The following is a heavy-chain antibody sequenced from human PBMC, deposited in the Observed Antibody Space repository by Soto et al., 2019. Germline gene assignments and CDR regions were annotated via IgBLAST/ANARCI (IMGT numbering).Heavy chain of an antibody. CDR3: ARDSSSWSYYGMDV. V-gene: IGHV4-30-4*01. D-gene: IGHD6-13*01. CDR2: IYYSGST. CDR1: GGSISSGDYY. Sequence: SETLSLTCTVSGGSISSGDYYWSWIRQPPGKGLEWIGYIYYSGSTYYNPSLKSRVTISVDTSKNQFSLKLSSVTAADTAVHYCARDSSSWSYYGMDVWGQGTTVTVSS. J-gene: IGHJ6*02.